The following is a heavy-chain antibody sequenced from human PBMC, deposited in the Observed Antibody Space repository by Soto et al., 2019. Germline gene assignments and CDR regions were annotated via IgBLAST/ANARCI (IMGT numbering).Heavy chain of an antibody. V-gene: IGHV3-30-3*01. Sequence: QVQLVESGGGVVQPGTSLRLSCAASGFTFSSHAMHWVRQAPGKGLEWVALISYDGGNKDYTDSVKGRFTISRDDSKNTLYLHMNSVRSEDTAVYYCARACHYYGSGSYSDFDYWGHGTRVTVSS. J-gene: IGHJ4*01. CDR2: ISYDGGNK. D-gene: IGHD3-10*01. CDR3: ARACHYYGSGSYSDFDY. CDR1: GFTFSSHA.